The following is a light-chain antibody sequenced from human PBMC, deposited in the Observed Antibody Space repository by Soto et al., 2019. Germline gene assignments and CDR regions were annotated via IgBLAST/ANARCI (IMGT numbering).Light chain of an antibody. V-gene: IGKV3-15*01. CDR1: QSVNSN. CDR3: QQYNKWPPWT. CDR2: GAA. J-gene: IGKJ1*01. Sequence: EIVMTQSPATLSASPGERATLSCRASQSVNSNLAWYQQKPGQAPRLLIYGAATRATGIPARFSGSGSETVFTLTISSLQSGDFAVYYCQQYNKWPPWTFGQGTKVEIK.